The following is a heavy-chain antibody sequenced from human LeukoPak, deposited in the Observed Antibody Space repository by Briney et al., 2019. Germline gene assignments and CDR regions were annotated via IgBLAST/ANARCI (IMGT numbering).Heavy chain of an antibody. CDR3: AITGSRSLRPYDF. Sequence: SETLSLTCTVSGGFISSSSYYWGWIRQPPGEGLEWIGSIYYSGSTYYNPSLKSRVTISVDTSKNQFSLKLSSVTAADTAVYYCAITGSRSLRPYDFWGQGTLVTVSS. CDR2: IYYSGST. D-gene: IGHD3-3*01. J-gene: IGHJ4*02. V-gene: IGHV4-39*07. CDR1: GGFISSSSYY.